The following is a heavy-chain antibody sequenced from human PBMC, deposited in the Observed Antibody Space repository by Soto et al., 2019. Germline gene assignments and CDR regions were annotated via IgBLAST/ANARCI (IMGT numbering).Heavy chain of an antibody. D-gene: IGHD3-10*01. CDR3: AKEPQHVVRGATFH. CDR1: GFTFSSYS. CDR2: IISSGSAT. Sequence: PGGSLRLSCAASGFTFSSYSMYWVRQAPGKGLEWVSHIISSGSATYYADSVKGRFTISRDNAKNSLYLQMNSLRAEDTAVYYCAKEPQHVVRGATFHRGQGTLVTVAS. V-gene: IGHV3-48*01. J-gene: IGHJ1*01.